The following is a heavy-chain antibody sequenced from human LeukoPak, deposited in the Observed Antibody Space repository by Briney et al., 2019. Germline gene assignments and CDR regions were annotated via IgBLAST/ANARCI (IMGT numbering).Heavy chain of an antibody. D-gene: IGHD3-22*01. CDR2: TSNDGDPT. CDR1: GFTFSNYA. Sequence: GGSLRLSCAASGFTFSNYAMSWVRQAPGKGLDWVSTTSNDGDPTYYADSVKGRFTISRDNSKSTLFLQMNSLRAEDTAVYYCAKQVGNSGYYPVDYWGQGTLVTVSS. V-gene: IGHV3-23*01. J-gene: IGHJ4*02. CDR3: AKQVGNSGYYPVDY.